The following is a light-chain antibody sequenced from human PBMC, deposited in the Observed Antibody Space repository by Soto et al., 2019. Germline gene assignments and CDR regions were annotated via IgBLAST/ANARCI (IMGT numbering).Light chain of an antibody. CDR3: QQYNSYSLA. J-gene: IGKJ1*01. CDR2: KAS. CDR1: QSISPW. Sequence: DIQMTQSPSTLSASVGDRVTITCRASQSISPWLAWYQQRAGKAPKLLIYKASILESGVPSRFSGSGSGTDFTLTISSLQPDDFATYYCQQYNSYSLAFGQGTKVEIK. V-gene: IGKV1-5*03.